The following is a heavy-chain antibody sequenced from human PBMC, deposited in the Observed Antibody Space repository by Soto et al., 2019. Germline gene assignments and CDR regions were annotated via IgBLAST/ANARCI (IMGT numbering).Heavy chain of an antibody. CDR3: ARESVSGYIHHTTFDP. D-gene: IGHD3-16*02. CDR2: NYYSGST. V-gene: IGHV4-30-4*01. J-gene: IGHJ5*02. Sequence: PSETLSLTCTVSGGSITSGEYYWSWLRQPPGKGLEWIGYNYYSGSTYYNPSLGSRVTMSLDTSRNQFSLKLSSVTAADTAVYFSARESVSGYIHHTTFDPGGQGTLVTAAS. CDR1: GGSITSGEYY.